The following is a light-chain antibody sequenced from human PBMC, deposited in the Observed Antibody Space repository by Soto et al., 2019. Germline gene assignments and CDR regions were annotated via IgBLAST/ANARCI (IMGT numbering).Light chain of an antibody. J-gene: IGKJ4*02. V-gene: IGKV3-20*01. Sequence: EIVLTQSPGTLSLSPGERATLSCRASQSVSSSYLAWYQQKPGQAPRLFIYNASSRATGIPDRFSGGGSGTDFTRTISRLEPEDVAVYYCQHYIRSPSRLTCGGGTKVEIK. CDR3: QHYIRSPSRLT. CDR1: QSVSSSY. CDR2: NAS.